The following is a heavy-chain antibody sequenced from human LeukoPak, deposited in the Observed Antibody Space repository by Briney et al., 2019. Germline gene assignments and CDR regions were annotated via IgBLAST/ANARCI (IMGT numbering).Heavy chain of an antibody. J-gene: IGHJ4*02. CDR3: ARGQYCTNGVCRDFDY. CDR2: FDPEDGET. Sequence: ASVKVSCKVSGYTLTELSMHWVRQAPGKGLEWMGGFDPEDGETIYAQKFQGRVTMTEDTSTDTAYMELRSLRSDDTAVYYCARGQYCTNGVCRDFDYWGQGTLVTVSS. D-gene: IGHD2-8*01. CDR1: GYTLTELS. V-gene: IGHV1-24*01.